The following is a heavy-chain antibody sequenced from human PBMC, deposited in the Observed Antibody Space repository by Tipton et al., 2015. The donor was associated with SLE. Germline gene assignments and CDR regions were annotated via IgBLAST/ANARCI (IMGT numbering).Heavy chain of an antibody. CDR1: GGSFSGYY. D-gene: IGHD3-22*01. J-gene: IGHJ4*02. Sequence: TLSLTCAVYGGSFSGYYWSWIRQPPGKGLGWFGEINHSGSTNYNPSLKSRVTISADTSKNQFSLKLSSVTAADTAVYYCARLSTDYADRSGYGYFDHWGQGTLVTVSS. CDR3: ARLSTDYADRSGYGYFDH. CDR2: INHSGST. V-gene: IGHV4-34*01.